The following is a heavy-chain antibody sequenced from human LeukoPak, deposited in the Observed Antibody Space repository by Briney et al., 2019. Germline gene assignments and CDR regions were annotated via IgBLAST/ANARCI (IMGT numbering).Heavy chain of an antibody. CDR1: GFTFSDYY. CDR3: AREGAAAGTMYRVLDY. CDR2: ISSSGSTI. Sequence: GGSLRLSCAASGFTFSDYYMSWIRQAPGKGLEWVSYISSSGSTIYYAGSVKGRFTISRDNAKNSLYLQMNSLRAEDTAVYYCAREGAAAGTMYRVLDYWGQGTLVTVSS. J-gene: IGHJ4*02. D-gene: IGHD6-13*01. V-gene: IGHV3-11*01.